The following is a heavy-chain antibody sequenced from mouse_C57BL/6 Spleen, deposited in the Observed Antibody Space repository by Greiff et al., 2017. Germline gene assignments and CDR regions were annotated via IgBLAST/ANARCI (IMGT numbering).Heavy chain of an antibody. D-gene: IGHD2-3*01. CDR2: IYPSDSET. CDR1: GYTFTSYW. J-gene: IGHJ4*01. CDR3: AREADGYLYAIDY. Sequence: QVHVKQPGAELVRPGSSVKLSCKASGYTFTSYWMAWVKQRPGQGLEWIGNIYPSDSETHYNQKFKDKATLTVDKSSSTAYMQLSSLTSEDSAVYYCAREADGYLYAIDYWGQGTSVTVSS. V-gene: IGHV1-61*01.